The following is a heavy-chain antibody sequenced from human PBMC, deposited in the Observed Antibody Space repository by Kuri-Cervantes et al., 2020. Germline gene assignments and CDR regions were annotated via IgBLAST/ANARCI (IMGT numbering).Heavy chain of an antibody. CDR1: GGSISSYY. J-gene: IGHJ4*02. CDR2: IYYSGST. CDR3: ARAGKYYDFWXGYYFDY. Sequence: SETLSLTCTVSGGSISSYYWSWIRQPPGKGLEWIGYIYYSGSTNYNPSLKSRVTISVDTSKNQFSLKLSSVTAADTAVYYCARAGKYYDFWXGYYFDYWGQGTLVTVSS. V-gene: IGHV4-59*01. D-gene: IGHD3-3*01.